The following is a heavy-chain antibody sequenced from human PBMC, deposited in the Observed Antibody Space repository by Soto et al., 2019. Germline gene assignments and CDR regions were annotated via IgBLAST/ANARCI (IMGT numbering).Heavy chain of an antibody. J-gene: IGHJ2*01. CDR1: GFTVSSNY. V-gene: IGHV3-53*04. D-gene: IGHD2-15*01. CDR3: ARTRGYCSGGSGYLRWYFDL. Sequence: EVQLVESGGGLVQPGGSLRLSCAASGFTVSSNYMSWVRQAPGKGLEWVSVIYSGGSTYYADSVKGRFTISRHNSKNTLYLQMNSLRAEDTAVYYCARTRGYCSGGSGYLRWYFDLWGRGTLVTVSS. CDR2: IYSGGST.